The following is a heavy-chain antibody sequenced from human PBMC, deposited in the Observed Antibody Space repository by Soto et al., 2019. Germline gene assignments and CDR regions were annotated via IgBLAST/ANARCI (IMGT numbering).Heavy chain of an antibody. D-gene: IGHD6-19*01. Sequence: GGSLRLSCAASGFTFSNYAMSWVRQAPGKGLEWLSAISNSGGNTYYADSVKGRFTISRDDSKNTLYLQLNSLRAEDTAVCNCAKGVAGTDYWGQGTLVTVSS. J-gene: IGHJ4*02. V-gene: IGHV3-23*01. CDR1: GFTFSNYA. CDR2: ISNSGGNT. CDR3: AKGVAGTDY.